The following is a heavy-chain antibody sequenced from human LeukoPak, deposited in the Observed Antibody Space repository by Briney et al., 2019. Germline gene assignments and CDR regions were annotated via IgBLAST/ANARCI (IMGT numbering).Heavy chain of an antibody. Sequence: GGSLRLSCTASGFSFSGHWMHWARQLPGKGLVWVSRISPTGSRTSYAYSVKVRFTVSRDNAKNTLYVQVNNLRAEDTAVYYFARGPNSTWSGLDFWGQGTLLTVSS. J-gene: IGHJ4*02. CDR1: GFSFSGHW. V-gene: IGHV3-74*01. D-gene: IGHD6-6*01. CDR3: ARGPNSTWSGLDF. CDR2: ISPTGSRT.